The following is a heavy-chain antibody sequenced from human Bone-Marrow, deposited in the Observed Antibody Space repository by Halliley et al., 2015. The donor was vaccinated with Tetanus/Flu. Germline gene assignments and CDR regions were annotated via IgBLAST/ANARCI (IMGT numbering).Heavy chain of an antibody. J-gene: IGHJ3*01. Sequence: LVWVSHINSDGSSTNYADSVKGRFTISRDNAKNTLYLQMNSLRADDTAVYYCSTSYNSVALDVWGRGTMVTVSS. CDR2: INSDGSST. CDR3: STSYNSVALDV. D-gene: IGHD1-1*01. V-gene: IGHV3-74*01.